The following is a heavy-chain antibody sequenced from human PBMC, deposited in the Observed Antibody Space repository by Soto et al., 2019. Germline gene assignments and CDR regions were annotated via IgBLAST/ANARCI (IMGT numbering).Heavy chain of an antibody. CDR2: IWYDGSNK. D-gene: IGHD4-4*01. J-gene: IGHJ4*02. Sequence: GGSLRLSCAASGFTFSSYGMHWVRQAPGKGLEWVAVIWYDGSNKYYADSVKGRFTISRDNSKNTLYLQMNSLRAEDTAVYYCARPRDYSNSPLDYWGQGTLVTVS. CDR3: ARPRDYSNSPLDY. V-gene: IGHV3-33*01. CDR1: GFTFSSYG.